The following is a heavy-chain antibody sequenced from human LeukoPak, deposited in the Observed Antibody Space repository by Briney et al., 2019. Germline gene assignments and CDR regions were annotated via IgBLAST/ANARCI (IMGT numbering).Heavy chain of an antibody. Sequence: GSSVKVSCKASGGTFSIYAISWVRQAPGQGLEWMGGIIPIFGTANYAQKFQGRVTITTDESTSTAYMELSSLRSEDTAVYYCHIVVVPAALEGYYYYYMDVWGKGTTVTVSS. CDR1: GGTFSIYA. J-gene: IGHJ6*03. CDR3: HIVVVPAALEGYYYYYMDV. V-gene: IGHV1-69*05. D-gene: IGHD2-2*01. CDR2: IIPIFGTA.